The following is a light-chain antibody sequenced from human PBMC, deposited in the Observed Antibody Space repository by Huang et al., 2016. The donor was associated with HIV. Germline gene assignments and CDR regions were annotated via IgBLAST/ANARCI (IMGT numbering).Light chain of an antibody. CDR1: QSVSSN. CDR3: QQYQDWPRT. J-gene: IGKJ1*01. Sequence: EIVMTQSPGTLSLSPGERATLSCRPSQSVSSNLAWYQHKPGQAPRLLIYGASTRATGVQARFSGSGSGTEFTLTIRSLQSDDFVVYYCQQYQDWPRTFGQGTKVEIK. V-gene: IGKV3-15*01. CDR2: GAS.